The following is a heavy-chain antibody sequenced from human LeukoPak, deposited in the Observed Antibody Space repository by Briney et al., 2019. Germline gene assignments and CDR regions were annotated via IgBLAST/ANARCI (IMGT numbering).Heavy chain of an antibody. D-gene: IGHD6-13*01. Sequence: EASVKVSCKASGYTFTSYGISWVRQAPGQGLEWMGWISAYNGNTNYAQKLQGRVTMTTDTSTSTAYMELRSLRSDDTAVYYCARRGWESSSWYTWFDPWGQGTLVTVSS. CDR3: ARRGWESSSWYTWFDP. CDR2: ISAYNGNT. CDR1: GYTFTSYG. J-gene: IGHJ5*02. V-gene: IGHV1-18*01.